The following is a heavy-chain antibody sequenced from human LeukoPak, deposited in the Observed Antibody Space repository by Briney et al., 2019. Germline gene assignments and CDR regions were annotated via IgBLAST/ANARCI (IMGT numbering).Heavy chain of an antibody. CDR2: IGAYNGNT. V-gene: IGHV1-18*01. Sequence: ASVKVSCKASGYTFTSYGISWVRQAPGQGLERMGWIGAYNGNTNHAQKLQGRVTMTTDTSTSTAYMELRSLRSDDTAVYYCARDQGWPYGDYGGSWFDPWGQGTLVTVSS. J-gene: IGHJ5*02. D-gene: IGHD4-17*01. CDR3: ARDQGWPYGDYGGSWFDP. CDR1: GYTFTSYG.